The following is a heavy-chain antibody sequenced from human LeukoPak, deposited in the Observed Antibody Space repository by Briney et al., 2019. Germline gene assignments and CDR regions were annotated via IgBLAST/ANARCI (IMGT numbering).Heavy chain of an antibody. J-gene: IGHJ4*02. Sequence: GGSLRLSCAASGFTFSSYSMNWVRQAPGKGLEWVSSISSSSSYIYYADSVKGRFTISRDNAKNSLYLQMNSLRAEDTAVHYCARARASYNPFDYWGQGTLVTVSS. CDR1: GFTFSSYS. V-gene: IGHV3-21*01. CDR2: ISSSSSYI. D-gene: IGHD5-24*01. CDR3: ARARASYNPFDY.